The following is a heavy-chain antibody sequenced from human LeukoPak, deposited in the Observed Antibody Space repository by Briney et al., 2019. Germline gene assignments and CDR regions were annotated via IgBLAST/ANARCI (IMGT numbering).Heavy chain of an antibody. J-gene: IGHJ4*02. D-gene: IGHD6-13*01. Sequence: GGSLRLSCAASGFTFSSYAIHWVRQAPGQGLEWMGWINTGSGNTQYSQKFQGRVTITRDTSASTAYMEVSSLRSEDTAVFWCARETLGSSRPSDYWGQGTLVTVSS. CDR2: INTGSGNT. CDR1: GFTFSSYA. V-gene: IGHV1-3*04. CDR3: ARETLGSSRPSDY.